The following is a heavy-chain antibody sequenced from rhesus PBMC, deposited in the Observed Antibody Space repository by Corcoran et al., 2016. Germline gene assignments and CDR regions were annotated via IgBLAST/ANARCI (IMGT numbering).Heavy chain of an antibody. CDR1: GCTFSSYG. Sequence: EVQLVESGGGLVQPGGSLRLSCAASGCTFSSYGMSWVRQAPGKGLEWVSYLSTGGGSTYYADAVTGRFTISRDNSKNTLSLQMNSLRAEDTAVYYCAKGGYCSGGVCYADGLDSWGQGVVVTVSS. D-gene: IGHD2-8*01. V-gene: IGHV3S5*01. J-gene: IGHJ6*01. CDR2: LSTGGGST. CDR3: AKGGYCSGGVCYADGLDS.